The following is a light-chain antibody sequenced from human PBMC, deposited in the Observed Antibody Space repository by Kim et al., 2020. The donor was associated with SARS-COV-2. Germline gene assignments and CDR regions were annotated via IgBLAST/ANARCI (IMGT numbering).Light chain of an antibody. CDR3: LFTYGGGRV. Sequence: PGGTVTLTFRSTTGAVTSGHYPYWFQQKPGQVPKTLIYDTGNKHSWTPARFSGSLLGGKAALTLSGAQPEDEAEYYCLFTYGGGRVFGGGTQLTVL. CDR1: TGAVTSGHY. V-gene: IGLV7-46*01. J-gene: IGLJ3*02. CDR2: DTG.